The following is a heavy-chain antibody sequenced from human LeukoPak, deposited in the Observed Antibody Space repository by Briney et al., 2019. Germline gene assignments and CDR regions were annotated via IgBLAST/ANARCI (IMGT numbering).Heavy chain of an antibody. V-gene: IGHV3-23*01. J-gene: IGHJ4*02. Sequence: GGSLRLSCAASGFTFSSYAMSWVRQAPGKGLEWVSAISGSGGSTCYADSVKGRFTISRDNSKNTLYLQMNSLRAEDTAVYYCAKLPPPYCSSTSCPDYWGQGTLVTVSS. CDR1: GFTFSSYA. CDR3: AKLPPPYCSSTSCPDY. CDR2: ISGSGGST. D-gene: IGHD2-2*01.